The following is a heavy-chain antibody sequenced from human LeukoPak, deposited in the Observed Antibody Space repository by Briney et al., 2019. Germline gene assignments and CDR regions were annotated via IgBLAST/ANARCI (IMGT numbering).Heavy chain of an antibody. CDR3: ARQSHSYGIDY. CDR1: GSSFTSYW. Sequence: GESLQISCKGSGSSFTSYWIGWVRQLPGKGLEWMGIIYPGDSDTRYSPSFQGQVTISADKSISTAYLQWSSLKASDTAMYYCARQSHSYGIDYWGQGTLVTVSS. CDR2: IYPGDSDT. V-gene: IGHV5-51*01. D-gene: IGHD5-18*01. J-gene: IGHJ4*02.